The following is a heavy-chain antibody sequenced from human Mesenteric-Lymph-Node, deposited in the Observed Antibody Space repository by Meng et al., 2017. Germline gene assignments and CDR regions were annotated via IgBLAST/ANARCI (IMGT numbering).Heavy chain of an antibody. CDR3: ARKGYSGYEGLLSYYYGMDV. J-gene: IGHJ6*02. CDR2: IIPIFGTA. V-gene: IGHV1-69*13. D-gene: IGHD5-12*01. Sequence: SVKVSCKASGGTFSSYAISWVRQAPGQGLEWMGGIIPIFGTANYAQKFQGRVTITADESTSTAYMELSSLRSEDTAVYYCARKGYSGYEGLLSYYYGMDVWGQGTTVTVSS. CDR1: GGTFSSYA.